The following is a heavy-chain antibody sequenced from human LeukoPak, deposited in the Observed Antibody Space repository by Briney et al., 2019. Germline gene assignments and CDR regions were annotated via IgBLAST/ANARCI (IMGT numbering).Heavy chain of an antibody. CDR1: GGTFSSYA. J-gene: IGHJ3*02. D-gene: IGHD3-10*01. Sequence: SVKVSCKASGGTFSSYAISWVRQAPGQGLEWMGGIIPIFGTANYAQKFQGRVTITTDEPTSTAYMELRSLRSEDTAVYFCARGVFGADDVFDIWGQGTMVTVSS. CDR3: ARGVFGADDVFDI. V-gene: IGHV1-69*05. CDR2: IIPIFGTA.